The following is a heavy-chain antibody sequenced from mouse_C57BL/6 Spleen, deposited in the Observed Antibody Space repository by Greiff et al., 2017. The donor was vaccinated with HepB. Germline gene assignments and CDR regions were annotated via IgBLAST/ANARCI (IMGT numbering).Heavy chain of an antibody. J-gene: IGHJ2*01. V-gene: IGHV1-82*01. D-gene: IGHD3-2*02. Sequence: QVQLQQSGPELVKPGASVKISCKASGYAFSSSWMNWVKQRPGKGLEWIGRIYPGDGDTNYNGKFKGKATLTADKSSSTAYMQLSSLTSEDSAVYFCARGQTAQATDYWGQGTTLTVSS. CDR3: ARGQTAQATDY. CDR1: GYAFSSSW. CDR2: IYPGDGDT.